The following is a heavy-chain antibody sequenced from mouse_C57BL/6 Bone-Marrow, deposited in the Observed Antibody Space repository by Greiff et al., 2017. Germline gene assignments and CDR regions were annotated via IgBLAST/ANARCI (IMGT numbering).Heavy chain of an antibody. CDR2: IDPDTGGT. Sequence: VQGVESGAELVRPGASVTLSCKASGYTFTDYEMHWVKQTPVHGLEWIGAIDPDTGGTAYNQKFKGKAILTADKSSSTAYMELRSLTSEDSAVYFCTRTGSSYGYWYFDVGGTGTTVTVSS. D-gene: IGHD1-1*01. CDR3: TRTGSSYGYWYFDV. J-gene: IGHJ1*03. CDR1: GYTFTDYE. V-gene: IGHV1-15*01.